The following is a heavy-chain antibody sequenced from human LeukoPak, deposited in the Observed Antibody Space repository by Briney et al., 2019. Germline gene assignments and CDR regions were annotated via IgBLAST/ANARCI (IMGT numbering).Heavy chain of an antibody. CDR2: ISYDGSDK. V-gene: IGHV3-30*18. J-gene: IGHJ4*02. CDR3: AKGYLRGGSTGSYPIDY. Sequence: GGSLRLSCAASEFTFSSYGMHWVRQAPGKGLEWAAVISYDGSDKYYVDSVKGRFTISRDNSKNTLYLQMNSLRPEDTAVYYCAKGYLRGGSTGSYPIDYWGQGTLVTVSS. D-gene: IGHD3-10*01. CDR1: EFTFSSYG.